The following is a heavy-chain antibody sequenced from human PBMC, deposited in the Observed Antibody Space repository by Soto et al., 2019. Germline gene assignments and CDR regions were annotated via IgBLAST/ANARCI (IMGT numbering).Heavy chain of an antibody. CDR1: GFTFSSYA. CDR3: AREWRIQGIVATMKGVPRISVRDY. Sequence: GGSLRLSCAASGFTFSSYAMHWVRQAPGKGLEWVAVISYDGSNKYYADSVKGRFTISRDNSKNTLYLQMNSRRAEGTAVYYCAREWRIQGIVATMKGVPRISVRDYWGQGTLVTVSS. CDR2: ISYDGSNK. V-gene: IGHV3-30-3*01. D-gene: IGHD5-12*01. J-gene: IGHJ4*02.